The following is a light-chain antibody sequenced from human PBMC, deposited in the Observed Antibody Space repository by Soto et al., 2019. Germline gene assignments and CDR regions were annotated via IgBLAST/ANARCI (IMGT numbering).Light chain of an antibody. CDR1: QSVSSY. CDR2: DAS. Sequence: TKSSGTLTLSPGERATLSCRSSQSVSSYVAWYHQKPGQAPRLLIYDASNRATGIPARFSGSGSGTDFTITISSLEPEDFEVYYCQQRSNWSWITFGQGTRLEIK. CDR3: QQRSNWSWIT. V-gene: IGKV3-11*01. J-gene: IGKJ5*01.